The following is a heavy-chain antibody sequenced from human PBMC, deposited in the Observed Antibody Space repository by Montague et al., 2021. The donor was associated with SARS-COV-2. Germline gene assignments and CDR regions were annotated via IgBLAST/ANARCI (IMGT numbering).Heavy chain of an antibody. CDR1: GGSITRHYY. CDR2: IHYSGTT. Sequence: SETLSLTCTVSGGSITRHYYWGWIRQPPGKGLEWVGDIHYSGTTFINPSLQSRVTISVDASKNQFSLNLTSVTAADTAVYYCARPVVRGVPKAFDIWGQGALVIVS. D-gene: IGHD3-10*01. CDR3: ARPVVRGVPKAFDI. J-gene: IGHJ3*02. V-gene: IGHV4-39*01.